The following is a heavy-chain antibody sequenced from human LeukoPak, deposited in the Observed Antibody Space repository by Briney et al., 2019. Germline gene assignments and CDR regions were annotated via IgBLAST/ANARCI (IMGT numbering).Heavy chain of an antibody. J-gene: IGHJ4*02. V-gene: IGHV1-69*13. CDR2: IIPLFGTA. CDR1: GGTFSSCCA. Sequence: SVKVSCKASGGTFSSCCAITWVRQAPGQGLEWMGGIIPLFGTANYPQKFQGRVTITADESTSTAYMELSSLRSDDTAVYYCARARGYSGSYYGGDYWGQGTLVTVSS. D-gene: IGHD1-26*01. CDR3: ARARGYSGSYYGGDY.